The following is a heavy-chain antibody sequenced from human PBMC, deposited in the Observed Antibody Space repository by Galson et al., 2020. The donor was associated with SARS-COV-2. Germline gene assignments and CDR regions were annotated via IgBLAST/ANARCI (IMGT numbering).Heavy chain of an antibody. CDR2: ISSSSSYI. CDR3: ARWPIAVAGPDFWFGP. V-gene: IGHV3-21*01. CDR1: GFTYSSYS. Sequence: GGSLRLPCAASGFTYSSYSMNWVRQAPGKGLEWVSSISSSSSYIYYADSVKGRFTISRDNAKNSLYLQMNSLSAEDTAVYYCARWPIAVAGPDFWFGPLCPAAFGTLAS. D-gene: IGHD6-19*01. J-gene: IGHJ5*02.